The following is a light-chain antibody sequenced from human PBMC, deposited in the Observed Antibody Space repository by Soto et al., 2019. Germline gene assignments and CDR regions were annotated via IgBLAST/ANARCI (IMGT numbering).Light chain of an antibody. J-gene: IGLJ2*01. CDR3: SSFRSRSTLGVV. V-gene: IGLV2-14*01. CDR1: SSDVGGYNY. CDR2: AVS. Sequence: QSALTQPASVSGTPGQSITISCTGTSSDVGGYNYVSWYQQHPGKAPKLMIYAVSNRPSGVSNRFSGSKSGNTASLTISGLQAEDEADYFCSSFRSRSTLGVVFGGGTKLTVL.